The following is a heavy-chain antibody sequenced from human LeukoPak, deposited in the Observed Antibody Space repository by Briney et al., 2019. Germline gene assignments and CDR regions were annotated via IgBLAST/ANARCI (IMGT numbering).Heavy chain of an antibody. CDR3: AGRLSIVAAAVGDAFDI. D-gene: IGHD2-21*01. J-gene: IGHJ3*02. Sequence: GESLKISCKGSGYSFTSYWIGWVRQMPGKGLEWMGIIYPGDSDTRYSPSFQGQVTISADKSISTAYLQWSSLKASDTAMYYCAGRLSIVAAAVGDAFDIWGQGTMVTVSS. CDR1: GYSFTSYW. CDR2: IYPGDSDT. V-gene: IGHV5-51*01.